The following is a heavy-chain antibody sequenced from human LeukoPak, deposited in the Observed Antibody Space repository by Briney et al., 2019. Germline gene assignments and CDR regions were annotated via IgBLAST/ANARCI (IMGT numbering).Heavy chain of an antibody. V-gene: IGHV3-30*18. CDR2: ISYDGSNK. J-gene: IGHJ4*02. Sequence: GGSLRLSCAASGFTFSSYGMHWVRQAPGKGLGWVAVISYDGSNKYYADSVKGRFTISRDNSKNTLYLQMNSLRAEDTAVYYCAKEEKTDYYDSSGCLGYWGQGTLVTVSS. CDR1: GFTFSSYG. D-gene: IGHD3-22*01. CDR3: AKEEKTDYYDSSGCLGY.